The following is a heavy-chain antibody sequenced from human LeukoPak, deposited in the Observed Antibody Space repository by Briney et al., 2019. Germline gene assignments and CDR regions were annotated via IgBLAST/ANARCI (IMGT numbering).Heavy chain of an antibody. J-gene: IGHJ4*02. CDR1: GFTFSNYW. V-gene: IGHV3-7*01. CDR3: ATQGSL. CDR2: INQDGSEK. Sequence: PGGSLRLSCAASGFTFSNYWMTWVRQAPGKGLEWVANINQDGSEKYYVDSVKGRFTISRDDAKNSLYLQMNSLRAEDTAVYYCATQGSLWGQGTLVTVSS.